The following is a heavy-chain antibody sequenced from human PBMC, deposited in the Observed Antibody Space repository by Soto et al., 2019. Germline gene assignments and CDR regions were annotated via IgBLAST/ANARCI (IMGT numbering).Heavy chain of an antibody. Sequence: GGSLRLSCAASGFTFSSYSMNWVRQAPGKGLEWVSYISSSSSTIYYADSVKGRFTISRDNAKNSLYLQMNSLRDEDTAVYYCARVFFVTNTYYYDRLDFCAQRTTVTGSS. V-gene: IGHV3-48*02. CDR2: ISSSSSTI. J-gene: IGHJ6*02. CDR1: GFTFSSYS. D-gene: IGHD3-3*01. CDR3: ARVFFVTNTYYYDRLDF.